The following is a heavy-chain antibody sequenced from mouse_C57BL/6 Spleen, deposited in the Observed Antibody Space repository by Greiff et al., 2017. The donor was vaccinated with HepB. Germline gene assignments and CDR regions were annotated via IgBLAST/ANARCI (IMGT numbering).Heavy chain of an antibody. CDR3: VRHGSYYGNYDWYFDV. D-gene: IGHD2-1*01. J-gene: IGHJ1*03. Sequence: EVQLVESGGGLVQPKGSLKLSCAASGFSFNTYAMNWVRQAPGKGLEWVARIRSKSNNYATYYADSVKDRFTISRDDSESMLYLQMNNLKTEDTAMYYCVRHGSYYGNYDWYFDVWGTGTTVTVSS. CDR2: IRSKSNNYAT. V-gene: IGHV10-1*01. CDR1: GFSFNTYA.